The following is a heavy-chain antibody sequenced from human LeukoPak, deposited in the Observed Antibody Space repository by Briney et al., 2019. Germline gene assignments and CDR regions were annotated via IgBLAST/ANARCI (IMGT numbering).Heavy chain of an antibody. J-gene: IGHJ2*01. CDR2: IIPILGIA. D-gene: IGHD2/OR15-2a*01. Sequence: ASVTVSCKASGGTFSSYAISWVRQAPGQGLEWMGRIIPILGIANYAQKFQGRVTITADKSTSTAYMELSSLRSEDTAVYFCARDLIVGSRAARYLDLWGRGTLLSVSS. CDR1: GGTFSSYA. CDR3: ARDLIVGSRAARYLDL. V-gene: IGHV1-69*04.